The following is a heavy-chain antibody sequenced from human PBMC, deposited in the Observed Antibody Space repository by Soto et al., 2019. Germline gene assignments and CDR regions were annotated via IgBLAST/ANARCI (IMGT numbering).Heavy chain of an antibody. V-gene: IGHV3-23*01. J-gene: IGHJ4*02. CDR1: GFTFSTFD. CDR3: VKGAWLDY. Sequence: PGGSLRLSCAASGFTFSTFDMSWVRQAPGKGLEWVSLIRGVAGSTHYPDSVKGRFTISKDTSNNVLYLEMNSLRADDTAVYFCVKGAWLDYWGQGNMVTSPQ. CDR2: IRGVAGST.